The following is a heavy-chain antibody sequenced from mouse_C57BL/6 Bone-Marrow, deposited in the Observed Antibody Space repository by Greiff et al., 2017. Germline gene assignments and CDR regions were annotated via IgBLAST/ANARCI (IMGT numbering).Heavy chain of an antibody. CDR2: INSDGGST. D-gene: IGHD1-1*02. J-gene: IGHJ1*03. CDR1: EYEFPSHD. Sequence: EVKLMESGGGLVQPGESLKLSCESNEYEFPSHDMSWVRKTPEKRLELVAAINSDGGSTYYPDTMERRFIISRDNTKKTLYLQMSSLRSEDTALYYCARQTMPTVRDWYFDVWGTGTTVTVSS. V-gene: IGHV5-2*01. CDR3: ARQTMPTVRDWYFDV.